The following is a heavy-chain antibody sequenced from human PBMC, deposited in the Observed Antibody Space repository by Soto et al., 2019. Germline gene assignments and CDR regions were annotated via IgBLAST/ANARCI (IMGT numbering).Heavy chain of an antibody. CDR1: GYTFTTYG. J-gene: IGHJ4*02. V-gene: IGHV1-18*01. CDR3: ARDPRGLLWFGESPRGYFDF. D-gene: IGHD3-10*01. Sequence: ASVKVSCKASGYTFTTYGISWVRQAPGHGLEWMGWISAYNGNTNYAQKFQGRVTMTTDTSTTTAYMELRSLRSDDTAVYFCARDPRGLLWFGESPRGYFDFWGQGTLVTVSS. CDR2: ISAYNGNT.